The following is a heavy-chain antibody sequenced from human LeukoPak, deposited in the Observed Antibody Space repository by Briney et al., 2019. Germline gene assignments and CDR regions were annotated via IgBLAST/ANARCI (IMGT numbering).Heavy chain of an antibody. CDR3: ARRNIAPAGDYQYHYMDV. V-gene: IGHV3-23*01. J-gene: IGHJ6*03. CDR2: ISGSGGST. D-gene: IGHD6-13*01. CDR1: GFTFSSYA. Sequence: PGGSLRLSCAASGFTFSSYAMSWVRQAPGKGLEWVSAISGSGGSTYYADSVKGRFTISRDNSKNTLYLQMNSLRAEDTAVYYCARRNIAPAGDYQYHYMDVWGKGTTVTISS.